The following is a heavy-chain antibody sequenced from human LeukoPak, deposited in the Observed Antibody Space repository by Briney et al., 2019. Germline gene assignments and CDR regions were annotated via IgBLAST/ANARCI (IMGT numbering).Heavy chain of an antibody. Sequence: GGSLRLSCAASGFTFSSYEMNWVRQAPGKGLEWVSYISSSGSTIYYADSVKGRFTISRDNSKNTLYLQMNSLRAEDTAVYYCARDRNALGPMDVWGKGTTVTVSS. J-gene: IGHJ6*03. CDR3: ARDRNALGPMDV. CDR2: ISSSGSTI. V-gene: IGHV3-48*03. D-gene: IGHD3-16*01. CDR1: GFTFSSYE.